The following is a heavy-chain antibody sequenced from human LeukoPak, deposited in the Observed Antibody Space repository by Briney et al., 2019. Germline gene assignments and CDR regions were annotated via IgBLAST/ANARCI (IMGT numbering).Heavy chain of an antibody. CDR3: ARDSYLGYSNYGWFDP. CDR1: GYTFTSYG. D-gene: IGHD4-11*01. Sequence: ASVKVSCKASGYTFTSYGISWVRQAPGQGLEWMGWISAYNGNTNYAQKLQVRVTMTTHTYQSTAYMELRSLRSDDTAVYYCARDSYLGYSNYGWFDPWGQGTLVTVSS. V-gene: IGHV1-18*01. CDR2: ISAYNGNT. J-gene: IGHJ5*02.